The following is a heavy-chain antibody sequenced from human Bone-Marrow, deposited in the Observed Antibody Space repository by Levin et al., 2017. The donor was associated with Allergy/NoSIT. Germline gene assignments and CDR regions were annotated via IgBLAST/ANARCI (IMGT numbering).Heavy chain of an antibody. D-gene: IGHD3-10*01. Sequence: KISCKTSADTFSSYVLTWVRKAPGQGLEWMGAILPSFGTPEYAQKFRGRVTITAERSTSTVYIELTRLTFDDTAIYYCARPPRGAGWNGVNVWGQGTTVIVSS. V-gene: IGHV1-69*06. CDR2: ILPSFGTP. CDR3: ARPPRGAGWNGVNV. J-gene: IGHJ6*02. CDR1: ADTFSSYV.